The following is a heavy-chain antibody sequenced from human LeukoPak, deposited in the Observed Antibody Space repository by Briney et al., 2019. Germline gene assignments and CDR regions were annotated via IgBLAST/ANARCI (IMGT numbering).Heavy chain of an antibody. Sequence: GGSLRLSCAASGFTFDDYAMHWVRQAPGKGLEWVSGISWNSGSIGYADSVKGRFTISRDNAKNSLYLQMNSLRAEDTALYYCAKDIHGSGSYTDPFDYWGQGTLVTVSS. V-gene: IGHV3-9*01. CDR1: GFTFDDYA. CDR3: AKDIHGSGSYTDPFDY. CDR2: ISWNSGSI. D-gene: IGHD3-10*01. J-gene: IGHJ4*02.